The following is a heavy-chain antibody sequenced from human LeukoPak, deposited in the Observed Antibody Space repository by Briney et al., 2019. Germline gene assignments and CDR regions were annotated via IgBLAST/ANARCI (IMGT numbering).Heavy chain of an antibody. CDR2: IYPGDSDT. CDR3: ARHVTAAAGRDY. V-gene: IGHV5-51*01. Sequence: GGALQISWKGSGCHFTSYWIGWGRQVPGKGLEGIGIIYPGDSDTRYSPSFQGQVTISADKSISTAYLQWSSLKASDTAMYYCARHVTAAAGRDYWGQGTLVTVSS. J-gene: IGHJ4*02. CDR1: GCHFTSYW. D-gene: IGHD6-13*01.